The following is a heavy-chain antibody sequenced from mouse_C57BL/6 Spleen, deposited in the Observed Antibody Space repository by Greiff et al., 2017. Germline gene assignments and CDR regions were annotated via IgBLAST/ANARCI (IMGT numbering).Heavy chain of an antibody. Sequence: EVKLMESGGGLVKPGGSLKLSCAASGFTFSSYTMSWVRQTPEKRLEWVATISGGGGNTYYPDSGKGRFTISRDNAKNTLYLQMSSLRSEDTALYYCASLYYSNYCAWFAYGGQGTLVTVSA. CDR1: GFTFSSYT. CDR3: ASLYYSNYCAWFAY. J-gene: IGHJ3*01. D-gene: IGHD2-5*01. V-gene: IGHV5-9*01. CDR2: ISGGGGNT.